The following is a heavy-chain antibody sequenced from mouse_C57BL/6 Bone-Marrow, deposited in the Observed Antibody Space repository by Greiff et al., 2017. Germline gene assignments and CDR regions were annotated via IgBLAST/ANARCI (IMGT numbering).Heavy chain of an antibody. V-gene: IGHV5-15*01. J-gene: IGHJ3*01. Sequence: EVKLMESGGGLVQPGGSLKLSCAASGFTFSDYGMAWVRQAPRKGPVWVAFISNLAYSIYYADTVTGRFTISRENAKNTLYLEMSSLRSEDTAMYYCARGGSFAYWGQGTLVTVSA. D-gene: IGHD1-1*02. CDR1: GFTFSDYG. CDR3: ARGGSFAY. CDR2: ISNLAYSI.